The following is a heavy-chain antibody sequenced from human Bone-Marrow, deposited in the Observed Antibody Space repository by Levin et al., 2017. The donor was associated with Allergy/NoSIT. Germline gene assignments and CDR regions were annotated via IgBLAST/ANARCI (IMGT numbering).Heavy chain of an antibody. D-gene: IGHD2-2*02. V-gene: IGHV3-23*01. CDR2: ISGSGGST. Sequence: SCAASGFTFSSYAMSWVRQAPGKGLEWVSAISGSGGSTYYADSVKGRFTISRDNSKNTLYLQMNSLRAEDTAVYYCAKDQLSLIVVVPAAILDTPDVDYWGQGTLVTVSS. CDR3: AKDQLSLIVVVPAAILDTPDVDY. J-gene: IGHJ4*02. CDR1: GFTFSSYA.